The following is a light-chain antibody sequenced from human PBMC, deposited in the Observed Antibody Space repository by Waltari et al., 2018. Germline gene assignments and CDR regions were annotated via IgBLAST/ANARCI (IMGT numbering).Light chain of an antibody. CDR2: KAS. CDR3: QQCYDFPYT. V-gene: IGKV1-5*03. Sequence: DIQMTQSTSTLSASVGDRVTITCRASQSIWNWLAWYQQKQGKAPNLLINKASSLESGVPPRFSGSGSGTEFTLTISSLQPDDFATYYCQQCYDFPYTFGQGTKLEIK. CDR1: QSIWNW. J-gene: IGKJ2*01.